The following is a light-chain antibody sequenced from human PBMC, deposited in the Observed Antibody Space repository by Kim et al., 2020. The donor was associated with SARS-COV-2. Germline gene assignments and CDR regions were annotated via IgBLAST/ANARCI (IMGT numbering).Light chain of an antibody. CDR3: QVWDSNSDHQV. J-gene: IGLJ3*02. Sequence: AQGEPARLTCGGDNIGGKSVHWYQQKPGQAPMLVIYYDSDRPSGIPERFSGSNSGNTATLTISRVEAGDEADYYCQVWDSNSDHQVFGGGTQLTVL. CDR1: NIGGKS. CDR2: YDS. V-gene: IGLV3-21*04.